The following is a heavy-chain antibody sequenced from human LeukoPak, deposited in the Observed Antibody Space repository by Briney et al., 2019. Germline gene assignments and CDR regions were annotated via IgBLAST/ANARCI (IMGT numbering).Heavy chain of an antibody. Sequence: SVKVSCKASGYTFTSYYMHWVRQAPGQGLEWMGGIIPIFGTANYAQKFQGRVTITADESTSTAYMELSSLRSEDTAVYYCARERKEGIQLWGQGTLVTVSS. CDR3: ARERKEGIQL. CDR1: GYTFTSYY. CDR2: IIPIFGTA. V-gene: IGHV1-69*13. D-gene: IGHD1-1*01. J-gene: IGHJ4*02.